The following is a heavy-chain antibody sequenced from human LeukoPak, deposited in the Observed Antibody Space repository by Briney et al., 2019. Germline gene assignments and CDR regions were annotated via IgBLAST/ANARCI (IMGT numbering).Heavy chain of an antibody. CDR3: AKDGLVYGDYGGY. Sequence: GGSLRLSCAASGFTFSSYGMHWVRQAPGKGLDWVAFIQYDGSKKNYADSVKGRFTISRDNSKNTLYLQMNSPRAEDTAVYYCAKDGLVYGDYGGYWGQGTLVTVSS. CDR1: GFTFSSYG. J-gene: IGHJ4*02. V-gene: IGHV3-30*02. D-gene: IGHD4-17*01. CDR2: IQYDGSKK.